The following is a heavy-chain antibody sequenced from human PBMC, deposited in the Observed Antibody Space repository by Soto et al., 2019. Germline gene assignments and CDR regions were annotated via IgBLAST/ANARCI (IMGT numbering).Heavy chain of an antibody. CDR2: ISGSGGST. V-gene: IGHV3-23*01. CDR3: AEPPPRCSGGCSYYMDV. D-gene: IGHD2-15*01. Sequence: GGSLRLSCAASGFTFSSYAMSWVRQAPGKGLEWVSAISGSGGSTYYADSVKGRFTISRDNSKNTLYLQMNSLRAEDTAVYYCAEPPPRCSGGCSYYMDVWGKGTTVTVSS. J-gene: IGHJ6*03. CDR1: GFTFSSYA.